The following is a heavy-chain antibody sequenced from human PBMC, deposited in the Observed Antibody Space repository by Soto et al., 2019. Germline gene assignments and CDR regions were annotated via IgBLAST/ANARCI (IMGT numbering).Heavy chain of an antibody. CDR2: IIPIFGSA. D-gene: IGHD5-12*01. CDR3: AKDGGKDGYFGNWFDP. J-gene: IGHJ5*02. CDR1: GGTFSNYA. Sequence: QVQLVQSGAEVKKPGSSVKVSCKASGGTFSNYAITWVRQAPGQGLEWLGRIIPIFGSANYAQKFQGRVTITAXXXTXXAYMELSSLRSDDTAFYYCAKDGGKDGYFGNWFDPWGQGTLVTVSS. V-gene: IGHV1-69*15.